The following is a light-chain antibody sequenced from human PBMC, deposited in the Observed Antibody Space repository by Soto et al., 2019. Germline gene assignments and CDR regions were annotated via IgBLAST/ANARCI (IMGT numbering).Light chain of an antibody. CDR2: DAS. CDR3: QKYYRSSIT. V-gene: IGKV1-5*01. CDR1: QSISSW. J-gene: IGKJ5*01. Sequence: DIQMTQSPSTLSASVGDRVTITCRASQSISSWLAWYQQKPGKAPKLLIYDASSLESGVPSRFSGSGSGTEFTLTISSLQPDDFATYYCQKYYRSSITCGQGKRREIK.